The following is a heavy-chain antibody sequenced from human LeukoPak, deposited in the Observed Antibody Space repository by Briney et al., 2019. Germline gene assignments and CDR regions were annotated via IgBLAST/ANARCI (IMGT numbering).Heavy chain of an antibody. V-gene: IGHV3-48*01. D-gene: IGHD3-10*01. CDR3: ARDGSGRVPEMSAPDY. CDR1: GFTFSSYS. Sequence: PGGSLRLSCAASGFTFSSYSMNWVRQAPGKGLEWVSYIRSSSSTIYYADSVKGRFTISRDNAKNSLYLQMNSLRAEDTAVYYCARDGSGRVPEMSAPDYWGQGTLVTVSP. CDR2: IRSSSSTI. J-gene: IGHJ4*02.